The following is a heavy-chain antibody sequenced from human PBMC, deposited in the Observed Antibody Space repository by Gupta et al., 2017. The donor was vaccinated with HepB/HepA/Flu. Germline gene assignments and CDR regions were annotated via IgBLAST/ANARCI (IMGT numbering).Heavy chain of an antibody. J-gene: IGHJ4*01. CDR2: MSESGDYT. D-gene: IGHD2-8*01. CDR3: EKLRVRMSETGGDY. V-gene: IGHV3-23*01. CDR1: RFIFSNCV. Sequence: VHLLEPVGDLVQPGGSLTLSCAVPRFIFSNCVMYWVRRDPGKGMEGGWDMSESGDYTSYEESGKGRFTSAGDNSKNTLYLKMKGLTDEDTAEYYCEKLRVRMSETGGDYWGHGARVTVSS.